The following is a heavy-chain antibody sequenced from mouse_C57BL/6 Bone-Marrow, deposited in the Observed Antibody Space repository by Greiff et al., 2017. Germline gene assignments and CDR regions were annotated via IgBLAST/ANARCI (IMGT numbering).Heavy chain of an antibody. J-gene: IGHJ4*01. CDR3: ARGSAMGY. CDR2: IFPGSGST. Sequence: VQLQQSGPELVRPGASVKISCKAPGYTFTSHWMQWVRQRPGQGLEWIGEIFPGSGSTYYYEKFTGKATMTVDSSSRAAYMQLSSLTSEDSAVYFCARGSAMGYWGQGTSVTVSS. D-gene: IGHD1-1*01. CDR1: GYTFTSHW. V-gene: IGHV1-56*01.